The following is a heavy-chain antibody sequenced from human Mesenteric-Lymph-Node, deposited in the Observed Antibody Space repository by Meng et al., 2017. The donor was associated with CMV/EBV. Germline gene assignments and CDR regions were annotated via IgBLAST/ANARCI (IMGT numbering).Heavy chain of an antibody. Sequence: SETLSLTCTVSGGSLSSSIFYWGWIRQPPGKGLEWIGNIYYSRRTSYNPSLKSRVTISLDTSKNQFSLKLTSVTAADTAVYYCAVYAGMSSWYLYFDYWGQGTRVTISS. CDR3: AVYAGMSSWYLYFDY. CDR1: GGSLSSSIFY. J-gene: IGHJ4*02. D-gene: IGHD6-13*01. CDR2: IYYSRRT. V-gene: IGHV4-39*01.